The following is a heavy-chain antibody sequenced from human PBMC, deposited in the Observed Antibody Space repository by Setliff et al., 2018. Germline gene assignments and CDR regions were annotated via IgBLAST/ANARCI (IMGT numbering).Heavy chain of an antibody. Sequence: TGGSLRLSCAASGFTFSSYGMHWVRQAPGKGLEWVAFIRYDGSNKYYADSVKGRFTISRDNSKNTLYLQMNSLRAEDTAVYYCAKAYGDSHYHYYYYMDVWGKGTTVTVSS. CDR3: AKAYGDSHYHYYYYMDV. D-gene: IGHD4-17*01. J-gene: IGHJ6*03. V-gene: IGHV3-30*02. CDR1: GFTFSSYG. CDR2: IRYDGSNK.